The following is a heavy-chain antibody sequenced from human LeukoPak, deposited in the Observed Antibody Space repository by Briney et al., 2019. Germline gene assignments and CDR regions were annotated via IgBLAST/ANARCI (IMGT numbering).Heavy chain of an antibody. CDR3: ASSRPGIAVVGPPTGAFDI. V-gene: IGHV3-11*01. CDR1: GFTFSDYY. J-gene: IGHJ3*02. Sequence: PGGSLRLSCAASGFTFSDYYMSWIRQAPGKGLEWVSYISSSGSTIYYADSVKGRFTISRDNAKDSLYLQMNSLRAEDTAVYYCASSRPGIAVVGPPTGAFDIWGQGTMVTVSS. CDR2: ISSSGSTI. D-gene: IGHD6-19*01.